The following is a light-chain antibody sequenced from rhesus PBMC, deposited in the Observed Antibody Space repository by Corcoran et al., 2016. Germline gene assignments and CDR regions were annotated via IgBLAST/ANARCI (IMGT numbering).Light chain of an antibody. CDR1: QNIGSN. J-gene: IGKJ1*01. Sequence: ETVVTQSPATLSLSPGDRATLSCRASQNIGSNLAWYQQKPGQAPKLLIHNASRRATGIPDRFSGSVSETEFTLTISSLETEDFGIYYCQQYNNWKTFGQGTKVEIK. CDR2: NAS. V-gene: IGKV3-42*02. CDR3: QQYNNWKT.